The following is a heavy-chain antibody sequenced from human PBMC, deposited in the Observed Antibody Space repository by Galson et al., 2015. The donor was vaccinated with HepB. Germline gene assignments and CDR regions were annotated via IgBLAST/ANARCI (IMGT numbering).Heavy chain of an antibody. V-gene: IGHV1-2*02. CDR2: INPNSGGT. CDR3: ARDGALVVPAARAYYYYMDV. CDR1: GYTFTGYY. Sequence: SVKVSCKASGYTFTGYYMHWVRQAPGQGLEWMGWINPNSGGTNYAQKFQGRVTMTRDTSISTAYMELSRLRSDDTAVYYCARDGALVVPAARAYYYYMDVWGKGTTVTVSS. J-gene: IGHJ6*03. D-gene: IGHD2-2*01.